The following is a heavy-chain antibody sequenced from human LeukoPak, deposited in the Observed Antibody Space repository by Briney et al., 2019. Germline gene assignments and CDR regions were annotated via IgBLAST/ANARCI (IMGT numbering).Heavy chain of an antibody. CDR1: GLTFSSYE. Sequence: GGSLRLSCAASGLTFSSYEMNWVRQAPGKGLEWVSYISSSGSTIYYADSVKGRFTISRGNAKNSLYLQMNSLRAEDTAVYYCARDAPVTDYWGQGTLVTVSS. D-gene: IGHD4-17*01. V-gene: IGHV3-48*03. CDR3: ARDAPVTDY. J-gene: IGHJ4*02. CDR2: ISSSGSTI.